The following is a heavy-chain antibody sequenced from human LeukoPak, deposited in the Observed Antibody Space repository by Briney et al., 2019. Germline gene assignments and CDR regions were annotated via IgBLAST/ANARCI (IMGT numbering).Heavy chain of an antibody. Sequence: SVKVSCKASGGTFISYAISWVRQAPGQGLEWMGRIIPIFGTANYAKKFQGRVTITTDESTSTAYMELSSLRSEDTAVYYCARAPRYYDSSGYYRDYFDYWGQGTLVTVSS. J-gene: IGHJ4*02. CDR1: GGTFISYA. CDR2: IIPIFGTA. V-gene: IGHV1-69*05. CDR3: ARAPRYYDSSGYYRDYFDY. D-gene: IGHD3-22*01.